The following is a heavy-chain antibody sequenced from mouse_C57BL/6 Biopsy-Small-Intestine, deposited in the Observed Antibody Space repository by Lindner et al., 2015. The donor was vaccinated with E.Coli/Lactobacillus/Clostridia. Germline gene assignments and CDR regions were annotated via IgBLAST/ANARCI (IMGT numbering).Heavy chain of an antibody. V-gene: IGHV1-82*01. Sequence: VQLQESGPELVKPGASVKISCKASGYAFSSSWMNWVKQRPGKGLEWIGRIYPGDGDTNYNGKFKGKATLTADKSSSTAYMQLSSLTSEDSAVYFCALTGTRDYFDYVGPRHHSHSLL. D-gene: IGHD4-1*01. CDR2: IYPGDGDT. CDR1: GYAFSSSW. CDR3: ALTGTRDYFDY. J-gene: IGHJ2*01.